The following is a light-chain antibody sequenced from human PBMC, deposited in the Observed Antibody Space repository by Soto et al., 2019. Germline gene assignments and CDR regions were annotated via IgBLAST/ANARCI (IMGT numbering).Light chain of an antibody. Sequence: EVVLTQSPGTLSLSPGERATLSCRASQSVTSNYLAWYQQKPCQAPRLIIYGASSRATGIPDRLSGSGSGTDFTLTISSLEPEDYAVYCCQQYGVSPVFGPGTKVDIK. CDR3: QQYGVSPV. CDR2: GAS. J-gene: IGKJ3*01. V-gene: IGKV3-20*01. CDR1: QSVTSNY.